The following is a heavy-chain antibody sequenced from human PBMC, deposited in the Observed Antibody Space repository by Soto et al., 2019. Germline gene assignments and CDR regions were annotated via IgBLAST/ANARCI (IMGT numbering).Heavy chain of an antibody. CDR3: AKLLWYERGFDY. V-gene: IGHV3-23*01. CDR2: ISGSGGST. J-gene: IGHJ4*02. Sequence: GWSLRLSCASSGFTFISYAMSWVRQAPGKGLEWVSAISGSGGSTYYADSVKGRFTISRDNSKNTLYLQMNSLRAEDTAVYYCAKLLWYERGFDYWGQGTLVTVSS. D-gene: IGHD2-21*01. CDR1: GFTFISYA.